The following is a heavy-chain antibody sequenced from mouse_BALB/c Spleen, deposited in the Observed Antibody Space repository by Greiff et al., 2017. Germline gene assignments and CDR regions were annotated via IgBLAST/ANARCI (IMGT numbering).Heavy chain of an antibody. J-gene: IGHJ2*01. CDR1: GFSLTSYG. CDR2: IWSGGST. CDR3: ARWGYDDGYFDY. Sequence: QVQLKESGPGLVQPSQSLSITCTVSGFSLTSYGVHWVRQSPGKGLEWLGVIWSGGSTDYNAAFISRLSISKDNSKSQVFFKMNSLQANDTTIYYCARWGYDDGYFDYWGQGTTLTVSS. D-gene: IGHD2-3*01. V-gene: IGHV2-2*02.